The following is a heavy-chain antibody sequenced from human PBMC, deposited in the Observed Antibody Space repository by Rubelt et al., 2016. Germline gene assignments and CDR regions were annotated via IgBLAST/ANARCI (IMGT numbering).Heavy chain of an antibody. CDR2: INTNSGNP. J-gene: IGHJ4*02. D-gene: IGHD5-18*01. Sequence: QLQLVQSGSELKKPGASVKVSCKASGYTFTSYAMNWVRQAPGQGLEWMVWINTNSGNPTYAQCFTGRFVFYVDTSVSTAYLQISRLKAEDTAVYYCARVWAGFSYGLFDVWGQGTLVTVSS. V-gene: IGHV7-4-1*02. CDR3: ARVWAGFSYGLFDV. CDR1: GYTFTSYA.